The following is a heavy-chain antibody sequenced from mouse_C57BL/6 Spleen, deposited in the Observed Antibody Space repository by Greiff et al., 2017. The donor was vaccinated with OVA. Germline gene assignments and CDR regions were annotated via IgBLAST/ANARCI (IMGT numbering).Heavy chain of an antibody. Sequence: VQLQQSGPELVKPGASVKMSCKASGYTFTDYNMHWVKQSHGKSLEWIGYINPNNGGTSYNQKFKGKATLTVNKSSSTAYMELRSLTSEDSAVYYCASRGITTVVARYFDVWGTGTTVTVSS. J-gene: IGHJ1*03. V-gene: IGHV1-22*01. CDR1: GYTFTDYN. CDR3: ASRGITTVVARYFDV. CDR2: INPNNGGT. D-gene: IGHD1-1*01.